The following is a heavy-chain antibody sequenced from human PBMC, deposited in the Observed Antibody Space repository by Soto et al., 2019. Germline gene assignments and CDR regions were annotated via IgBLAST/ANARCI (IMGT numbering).Heavy chain of an antibody. V-gene: IGHV3-21*01. CDR1: GFTFSSYS. Sequence: SGGGLVKPGGSLRLSCAASGFTFSSYSMIWVRQAPGKGLEWVSSITSSTSYIYYADSVKGRFTISRDNAKNSLYLQMNSLRAEDTAVYYCARFGSGYHLDYWGQGTLVTVSS. J-gene: IGHJ4*02. D-gene: IGHD2-2*01. CDR3: ARFGSGYHLDY. CDR2: ITSSTSYI.